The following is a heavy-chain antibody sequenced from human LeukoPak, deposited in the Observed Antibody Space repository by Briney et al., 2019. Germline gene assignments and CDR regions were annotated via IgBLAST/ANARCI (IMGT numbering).Heavy chain of an antibody. CDR1: GFTFSSYA. V-gene: IGHV3-21*01. Sequence: GGSLRLSCAASGFTFSSYAMSWVRQAPGKGLEWVSSISSSSSSYIYYADSVKGRFTISRDNAKNSLYLQMNSLRAEDTAVYYCARDESDSSWFDYWGQGTLVTVSS. CDR3: ARDESDSSWFDY. CDR2: ISSSSSSYI. J-gene: IGHJ5*01. D-gene: IGHD6-13*01.